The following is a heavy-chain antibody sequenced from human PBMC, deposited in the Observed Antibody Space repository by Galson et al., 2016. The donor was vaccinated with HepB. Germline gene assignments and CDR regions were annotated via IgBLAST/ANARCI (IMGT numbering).Heavy chain of an antibody. V-gene: IGHV3-33*01. Sequence: SLRLSCAASGFTFNQYGMHWVRQAAGKGLEWVAVIWHDGDNKYYGDSVEGRFTISRDDSKNTLYLQMNGLTVDDTAVYYCARPISACRTSSCYFFEYCGQGSPVTVSS. CDR1: GFTFNQYG. D-gene: IGHD1-7*01. J-gene: IGHJ4*02. CDR2: IWHDGDNK. CDR3: ARPISACRTSSCYFFEY.